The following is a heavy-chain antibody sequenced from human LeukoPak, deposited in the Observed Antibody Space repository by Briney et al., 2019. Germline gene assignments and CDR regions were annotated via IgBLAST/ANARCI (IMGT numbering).Heavy chain of an antibody. CDR1: GGSISSGDYY. D-gene: IGHD3-10*01. J-gene: IGHJ5*02. CDR2: IYYSGST. V-gene: IGHV4-30-4*01. CDR3: ARSLLSAGSGSYGFDP. Sequence: PSETLSLTCSVSGGSISSGDYYWGWLRQPPGKGLEWIGHIYYSGSTHHNPSLKSRVTISVDTSKNQFSLKLSSVTATDTAVYYCARSLLSAGSGSYGFDPWGQGTLVTVSS.